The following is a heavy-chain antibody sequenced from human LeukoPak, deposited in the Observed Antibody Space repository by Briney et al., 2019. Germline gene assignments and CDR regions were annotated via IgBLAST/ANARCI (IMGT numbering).Heavy chain of an antibody. CDR2: IYYSGST. CDR3: ARSPQYYDFWSGYYKDYYYGMDV. V-gene: IGHV4-59*01. D-gene: IGHD3-3*01. Sequence: SETLSLTCAVSGGSIGSYYWSWIRQPPGKGLEWIGYIYYSGSTNYNPSLKSRVTISVDTSKNQFSLKLSSVTAADTAVYYCARSPQYYDFWSGYYKDYYYGMDVWGQGTTVTVSS. J-gene: IGHJ6*02. CDR1: GGSIGSYY.